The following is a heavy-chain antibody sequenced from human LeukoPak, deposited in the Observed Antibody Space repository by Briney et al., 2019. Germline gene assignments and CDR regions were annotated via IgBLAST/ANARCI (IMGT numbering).Heavy chain of an antibody. CDR3: ARDWAPGTSKKFYY. CDR1: GFNFGDFP. Sequence: PGGSLRLSRAASGFNFGDFPMTWVRQAPGKGLEWVSSINTGGDPTSYADSVKGRFTISRDNFRSMVYLQANNLTIEDKAVYYCARDWAPGTSKKFYYWGQGTLVTVSS. J-gene: IGHJ4*02. V-gene: IGHV3-23*01. CDR2: INTGGDPT. D-gene: IGHD1-1*01.